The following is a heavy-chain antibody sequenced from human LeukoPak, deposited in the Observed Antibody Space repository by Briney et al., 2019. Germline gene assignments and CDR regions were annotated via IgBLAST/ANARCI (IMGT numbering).Heavy chain of an antibody. J-gene: IGHJ4*02. CDR3: ARGRGMVRGVISSGYFDY. D-gene: IGHD3-10*01. CDR1: GGSFSGYY. V-gene: IGHV4-34*01. CDR2: INHSGST. Sequence: SETLSLTCAVYGGSFSGYYWGWIRQPPGKGLEWIGEINHSGSTNYNPSLKSRVTISVDTSKNQFSLKLSSVTAADTAVYYCARGRGMVRGVISSGYFDYWGQGTLVTVSS.